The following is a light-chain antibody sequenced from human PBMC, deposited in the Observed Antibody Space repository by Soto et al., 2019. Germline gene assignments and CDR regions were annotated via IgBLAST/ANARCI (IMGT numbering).Light chain of an antibody. V-gene: IGLV1-44*01. J-gene: IGLJ2*01. Sequence: QSVLIQPPSASGTPGQRVTISCSGSSSNIGRNSVNWYQQLPGTAPRLVIYVNNQRPSGVSARFSGSRSGTTASLAISGLQAEDEADYYCAAWDDSLSAVFGGGTKLTVL. CDR1: SSNIGRNS. CDR3: AAWDDSLSAV. CDR2: VNN.